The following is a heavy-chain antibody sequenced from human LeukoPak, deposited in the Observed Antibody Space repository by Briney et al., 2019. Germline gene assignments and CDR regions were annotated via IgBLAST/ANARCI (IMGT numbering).Heavy chain of an antibody. CDR1: GFTFSSYS. Sequence: GGSLRLSCAASGFTFSSYSMNWVRQAPGKGLEWVSYISSSSSTIYYADSVKGRFTIPRDNAKNSLYLQMNSLRDEDTAVYYCASSGYCSSTSCYYYYYGMDVWGQGTTVTVSS. CDR2: ISSSSSTI. CDR3: ASSGYCSSTSCYYYYYGMDV. J-gene: IGHJ6*02. D-gene: IGHD2-2*01. V-gene: IGHV3-48*02.